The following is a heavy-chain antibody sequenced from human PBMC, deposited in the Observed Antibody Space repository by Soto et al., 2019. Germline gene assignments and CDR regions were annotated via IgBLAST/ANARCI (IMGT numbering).Heavy chain of an antibody. CDR2: ISPNRGTT. V-gene: IGHV1-8*01. CDR1: GYGFNSYE. CDR3: TRDSGGPTNKFDT. J-gene: IGHJ5*02. Sequence: GPSVKVSCKASGYGFNSYEISWVRQATGQGLEWMAWISPNRGTTGYAQRFQDRLTATSNASLSTVYMELTSLRSEDTAVYFGTRDSGGPTNKFDTWGQGTQVTGSS. D-gene: IGHD6-19*01.